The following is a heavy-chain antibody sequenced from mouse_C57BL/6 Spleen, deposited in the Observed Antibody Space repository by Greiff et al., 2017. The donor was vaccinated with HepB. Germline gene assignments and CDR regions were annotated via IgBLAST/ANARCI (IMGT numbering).Heavy chain of an antibody. CDR3: ARSDDGFAY. J-gene: IGHJ3*01. CDR2: IYPGSGNT. Sequence: QVQLKESGAELVRPGASVKLSCKASGYTFTDYYINWVKQRPGQGLEWIARIYPGSGNTYYNEKFKGKATLTAEKSSSTAYMQLSSLTSEDSAVYFWARSDDGFAYWGQGTLVTVSA. D-gene: IGHD2-12*01. CDR1: GYTFTDYY. V-gene: IGHV1-76*01.